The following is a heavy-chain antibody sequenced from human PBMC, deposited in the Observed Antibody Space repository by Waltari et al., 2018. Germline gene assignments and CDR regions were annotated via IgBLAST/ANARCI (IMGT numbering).Heavy chain of an antibody. CDR3: ARQSYYDESGHD. J-gene: IGHJ4*02. Sequence: QLELQESGPGLVKPSETLSLTCSVSGGSIRRSGYYWVWIRQPPGKGLEWIGSIYSSGTTYYNPSLNSRGTISVDTSKNQVSLKLTSVTAADTAMYFCARQSYYDESGHDWGQGTLVTVSS. D-gene: IGHD3-22*01. V-gene: IGHV4-39*01. CDR2: IYSSGTT. CDR1: GGSIRRSGYY.